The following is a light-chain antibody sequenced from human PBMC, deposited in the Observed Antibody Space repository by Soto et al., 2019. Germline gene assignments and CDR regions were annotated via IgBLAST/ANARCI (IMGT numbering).Light chain of an antibody. V-gene: IGKV1-27*01. Sequence: DIQMTQSPSSLSASVGDRVTITCRARQGISNYLAWYQQKPGKVPKLLIYAASTLQSGVPSRFSGSGSGTDFTLTITSLHPEDVATYYCQKYSSAPFAFGPGTKVDVK. CDR1: QGISNY. CDR2: AAS. CDR3: QKYSSAPFA. J-gene: IGKJ3*01.